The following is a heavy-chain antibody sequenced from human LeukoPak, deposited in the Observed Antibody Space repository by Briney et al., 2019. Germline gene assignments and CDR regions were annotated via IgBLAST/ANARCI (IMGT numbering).Heavy chain of an antibody. CDR2: IIPIFGTA. V-gene: IGHV1-69*01. CDR1: RGTLSSHS. D-gene: IGHD6-13*01. Sequence: SVKVSCKASRGTLSSHSISWVGQAPGQRVEWVGGIIPIFGTANYAQKFQGRVTITADESTSTAYMELSSLRSEDTAVYYCAVTAAGTDSDAFDIWGQGTMVTVSS. CDR3: AVTAAGTDSDAFDI. J-gene: IGHJ3*02.